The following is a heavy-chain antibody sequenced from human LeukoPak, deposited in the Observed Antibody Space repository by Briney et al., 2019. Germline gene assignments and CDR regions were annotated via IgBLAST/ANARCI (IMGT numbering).Heavy chain of an antibody. Sequence: GASLKISCKGSGSRFTSQWIAWVRQMPGKGLEWMGIIYPGDSDIKYSPSFQGQVTISADKSISTAYLQWSSLKASDSAIYYCARGDYGGFWGQGTLVTVSS. CDR2: IYPGDSDI. J-gene: IGHJ4*02. CDR3: ARGDYGGF. V-gene: IGHV5-51*01. CDR1: GSRFTSQW. D-gene: IGHD4-17*01.